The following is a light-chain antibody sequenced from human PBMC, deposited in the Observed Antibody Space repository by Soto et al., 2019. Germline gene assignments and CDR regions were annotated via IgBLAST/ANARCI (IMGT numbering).Light chain of an antibody. J-gene: IGKJ1*01. CDR3: QQSGDTPPWT. CDR1: PAIASF. CDR2: GAT. V-gene: IGKV1-9*01. Sequence: IQLTQSPSSLSASVGDRVTITCRATPAIASFLAWYQQKPGTAPKLLIYGATTLQSGVPSRFSGSGSGTEFTLTITSLQPEDFATYYCQQSGDTPPWTFGQGTKVDNK.